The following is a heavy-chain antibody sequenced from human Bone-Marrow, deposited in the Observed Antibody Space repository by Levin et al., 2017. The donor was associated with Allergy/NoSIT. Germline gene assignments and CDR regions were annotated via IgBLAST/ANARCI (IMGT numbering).Heavy chain of an antibody. CDR2: ISSLGYTI. Sequence: HSGGSLRLSCAVSGFSFSSYEMNWVRQAPGKGLEWISYISSLGYTIYNADSVKGRFTISRDNAKNSLYLQMNSLRAEDTAIYYCARGGQTNTFFDYWGQGTLVTVSS. V-gene: IGHV3-48*03. CDR3: ARGGQTNTFFDY. J-gene: IGHJ4*02. CDR1: GFSFSSYE. D-gene: IGHD1/OR15-1a*01.